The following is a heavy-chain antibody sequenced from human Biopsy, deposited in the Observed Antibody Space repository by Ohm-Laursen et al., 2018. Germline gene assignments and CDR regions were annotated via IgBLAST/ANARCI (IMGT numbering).Heavy chain of an antibody. CDR2: IYDRGST. CDR1: GDSVSSGSFY. Sequence: LSLTCTVSGDSVSSGSFYWTWIRQPPGQGLEYIGYIYDRGSTANYNPSLKSRVTISVDRSKNHFSLELSSVTAADTAVYYCARVGVGAPSIDYFDSWGQGALVTVSS. D-gene: IGHD1-26*01. V-gene: IGHV4-61*03. CDR3: ARVGVGAPSIDYFDS. J-gene: IGHJ4*02.